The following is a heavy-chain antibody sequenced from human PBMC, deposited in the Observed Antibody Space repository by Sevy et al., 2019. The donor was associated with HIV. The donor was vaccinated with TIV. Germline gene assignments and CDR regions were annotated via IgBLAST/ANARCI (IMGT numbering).Heavy chain of an antibody. CDR1: GGTFSSYA. CDR3: ARTGCSGSSCYSFGFDP. J-gene: IGHJ5*02. D-gene: IGHD2-15*01. Sequence: ASVKVSCKASGGTFSSYAISWVRQAPGQGLEWMGGIIPIFGTANYAQKFQGRVTITADESTRTAYKELSSLRSEDTAVYYCARTGCSGSSCYSFGFDPWGQGTLVTVSS. CDR2: IIPIFGTA. V-gene: IGHV1-69*13.